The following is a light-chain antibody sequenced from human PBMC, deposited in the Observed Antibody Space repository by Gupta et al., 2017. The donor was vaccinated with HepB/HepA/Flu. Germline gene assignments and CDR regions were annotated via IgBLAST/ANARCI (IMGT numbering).Light chain of an antibody. Sequence: QAVLTQPPSASGTPGQRVTISCSGSSSNIGSNYVYWYQQLPGPAPKLLIYRNNQRPSGVPDRFSGSTSGTSASLAISGLRSEDEADYYCAAREVFGTGTKVTVL. CDR3: AAREV. CDR1: SSNIGSNY. J-gene: IGLJ1*01. CDR2: RNN. V-gene: IGLV1-47*01.